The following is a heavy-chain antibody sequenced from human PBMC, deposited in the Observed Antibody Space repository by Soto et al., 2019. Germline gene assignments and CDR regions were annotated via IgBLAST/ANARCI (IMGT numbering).Heavy chain of an antibody. V-gene: IGHV4-30-4*01. CDR2: IYYSGST. D-gene: IGHD3-22*01. CDR3: ARVNDDNSDYSGDWYFDL. CDR1: GGSINGVDYY. J-gene: IGHJ2*01. Sequence: LSLTCTVSGGSINGVDYYWSWIRQPPGKGLEWIGFIYYSGSTSYNPSLKSRVTMSLATSKNQFSLKLTSVTAADTAVYYCARVNDDNSDYSGDWYFDLWGRGTLVTVSS.